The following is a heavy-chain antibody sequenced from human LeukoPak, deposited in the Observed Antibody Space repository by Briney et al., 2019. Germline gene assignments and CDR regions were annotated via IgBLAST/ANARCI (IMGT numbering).Heavy chain of an antibody. J-gene: IGHJ4*02. CDR3: ARKTVVGSYFDY. CDR2: ISDSSSTI. V-gene: IGHV3-48*04. CDR1: GFTFSSYG. D-gene: IGHD4-23*01. Sequence: GGSLRLSCAASGFTFSSYGMNWVRQAPGKGLEWVSYISDSSSTIYYADSVKGRLTISRDNAKNSLYLQMNSLRAEDTAVYYCARKTVVGSYFDYWGQGTPVTVSS.